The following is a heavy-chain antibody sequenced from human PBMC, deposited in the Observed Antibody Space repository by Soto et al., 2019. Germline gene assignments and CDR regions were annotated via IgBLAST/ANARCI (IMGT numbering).Heavy chain of an antibody. CDR2: IIPIFGTA. J-gene: IGHJ6*02. D-gene: IGHD2-2*01. Sequence: QVQLVQSGAEVKKPGSSVKVSCKASGGTFSSYAISWVRQAPGQGLEWMGGIIPIFGTANYAQKFQGRVTIPADESTSTAYMELSSLRSEDTAVYYCARWPGYCSSTSCMPGSSHRNYYYYGMDVWGQGTTVTVSS. CDR3: ARWPGYCSSTSCMPGSSHRNYYYYGMDV. V-gene: IGHV1-69*01. CDR1: GGTFSSYA.